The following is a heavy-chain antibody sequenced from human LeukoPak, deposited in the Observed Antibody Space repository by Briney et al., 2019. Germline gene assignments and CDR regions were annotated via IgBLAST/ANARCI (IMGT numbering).Heavy chain of an antibody. D-gene: IGHD1-26*01. CDR1: GFTFSSYG. CDR3: AMLIVGATTVRDAFDI. J-gene: IGHJ3*02. V-gene: IGHV3-33*08. Sequence: GGTLRLSCAASGFTFSSYGMHWVRQAPGKGLAWVAVIWYVGSNKYYADSVKGRFTISRDNSKNTLYLQMNSLRAEDTAVYYCAMLIVGATTVRDAFDIGGQGTMVTVSS. CDR2: IWYVGSNK.